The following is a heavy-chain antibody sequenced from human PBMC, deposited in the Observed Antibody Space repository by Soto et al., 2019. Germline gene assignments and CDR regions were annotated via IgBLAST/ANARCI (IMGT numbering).Heavy chain of an antibody. Sequence: QVQLVESGGGVVQPGRSLRLSCEVYGFAFNTSGMYWVRQSPGRGLEWGAVISYDGNTQYYAESLKGRFTISRDNSKNTLFLNMNRLRSEDTAVYYCATKVRVKNYYYYGMDTWGQGTLVTVSS. CDR3: ATKVRVKNYYYYGMDT. J-gene: IGHJ6*02. CDR1: GFAFNTSG. D-gene: IGHD2-21*01. V-gene: IGHV3-30*03. CDR2: ISYDGNTQ.